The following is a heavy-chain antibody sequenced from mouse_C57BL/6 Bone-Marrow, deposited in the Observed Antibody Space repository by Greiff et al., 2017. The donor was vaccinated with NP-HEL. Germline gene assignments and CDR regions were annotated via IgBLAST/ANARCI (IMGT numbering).Heavy chain of an antibody. J-gene: IGHJ3*01. CDR3: ARQPPRYGSSYGFAY. D-gene: IGHD1-1*01. Sequence: QVQLQQPGAELVKPGASVKLSCKASGYTFTSYWMHWVKQRPGQGLEWIGMIHPNSGSTNYNEKFKSKATLTVDKSSSTAYMQLSSLTSEDSAVYYCARQPPRYGSSYGFAYWGQGTLVTVSA. CDR2: IHPNSGST. V-gene: IGHV1-64*01. CDR1: GYTFTSYW.